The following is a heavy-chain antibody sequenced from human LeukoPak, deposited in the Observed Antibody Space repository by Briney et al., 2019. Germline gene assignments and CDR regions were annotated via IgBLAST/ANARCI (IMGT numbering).Heavy chain of an antibody. CDR2: IYYSGST. J-gene: IGHJ6*02. D-gene: IGHD3-10*01. V-gene: IGHV4-31*03. CDR1: GGSISSGGYY. Sequence: SQTLSLTCTVSGGSISSGGYYWSWIRQHPGKGLEWIGYIYYSGSTNYNPSLKSRVTISVDTSKNQFSLKLSSVTAADTAVYYCARERRGGYGMDVWGQGTTVTVSS. CDR3: ARERRGGYGMDV.